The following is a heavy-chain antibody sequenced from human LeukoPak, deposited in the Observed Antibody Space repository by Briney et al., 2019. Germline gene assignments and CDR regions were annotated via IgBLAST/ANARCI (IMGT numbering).Heavy chain of an antibody. Sequence: SVKVSFKASGGTFSSYGISWVRQAPGQGLEWMGGIIPIFGTANYAQKFQGRVTITTDESTSTAYMELSSLRSDDTAVYYCARAERAGGNFRFDPWGRGTLVTVSS. D-gene: IGHD4-23*01. CDR1: GGTFSSYG. CDR3: ARAERAGGNFRFDP. CDR2: IIPIFGTA. V-gene: IGHV1-69*05. J-gene: IGHJ5*02.